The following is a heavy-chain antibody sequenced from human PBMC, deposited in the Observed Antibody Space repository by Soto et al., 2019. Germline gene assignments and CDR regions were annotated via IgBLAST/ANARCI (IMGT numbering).Heavy chain of an antibody. CDR1: GYSFTSYW. Sequence: GESLKISCKGSGYSFTSYWIGRVRQMPGKGLEWMGIIYPGDPDTRYSPSFQGQVTISADKSNSPANLQWSSLKASDNAMYYCARRYPYSSSSGFDPWGQGTLVTVSS. CDR2: IYPGDPDT. V-gene: IGHV5-51*01. CDR3: ARRYPYSSSSGFDP. D-gene: IGHD6-6*01. J-gene: IGHJ5*02.